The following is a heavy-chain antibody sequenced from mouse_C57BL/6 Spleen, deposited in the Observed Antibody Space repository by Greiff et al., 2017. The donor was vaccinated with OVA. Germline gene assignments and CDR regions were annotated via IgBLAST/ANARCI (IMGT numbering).Heavy chain of an antibody. J-gene: IGHJ4*01. D-gene: IGHD2-3*01. V-gene: IGHV1-72*01. CDR3: LYDGCHGGAMDY. CDR1: GYTFTSYW. Sequence: QVQLQQSGAELVKPGASVKLSCKASGYTFTSYWMHWVKQRPGRGLEWIGRIDPKSGCTKYNEKFKSKATLTVDKSSSTAYMQLSSLTSEDSAVYYCLYDGCHGGAMDYWGPGTSVTVSS. CDR2: IDPKSGCT.